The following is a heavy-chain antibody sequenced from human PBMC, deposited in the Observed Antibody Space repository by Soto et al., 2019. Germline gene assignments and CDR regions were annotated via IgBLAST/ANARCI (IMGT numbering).Heavy chain of an antibody. J-gene: IGHJ4*02. Sequence: SAKPSSKDSRGSFSSSTLTSLRQAPGQGLEWMGGIIPMFGIINYAQKFQGRVTITADRSTTTAYMELISLRSDDTAVYYCAILTPITGVYWGQGAQVLV. CDR2: IIPMFGII. V-gene: IGHV1-69*10. D-gene: IGHD5-12*01. CDR1: RGSFSSST. CDR3: AILTPITGVY.